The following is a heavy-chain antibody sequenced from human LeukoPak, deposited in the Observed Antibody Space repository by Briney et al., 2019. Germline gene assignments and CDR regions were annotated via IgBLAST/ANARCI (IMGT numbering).Heavy chain of an antibody. J-gene: IGHJ3*02. V-gene: IGHV3-23*01. CDR2: ISGSGGST. Sequence: GGSLRLSCAASGFTFSSYAMSWVRQAPGKGLEWVSAISGSGGSTYYADSVKGRFTISRDNSKNTLYLQMNSLRAEDTAVYYCAKDAPVGGSYLQGDAFDIWGQGTMVTVSS. CDR3: AKDAPVGGSYLQGDAFDI. CDR1: GFTFSSYA. D-gene: IGHD1-26*01.